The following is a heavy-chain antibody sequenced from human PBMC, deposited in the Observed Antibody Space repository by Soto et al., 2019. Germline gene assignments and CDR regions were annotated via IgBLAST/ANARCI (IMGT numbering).Heavy chain of an antibody. CDR3: SIELMSTFSTGPDAFDI. CDR2: TYYRSKWYN. V-gene: IGHV6-1*01. Sequence: PSQTLSRTGAIPVDSVSSNSAAWNWIRQSPSRGLEWLGRTYYRSKWYNDYAVSVKSRITINPDTSKNQYSLQLNSMTPEDKDSDFFSIELMSTFSTGPDAFDIWGQGTMVTVSS. J-gene: IGHJ3*02. CDR1: VDSVSSNSAA. D-gene: IGHD3-16*01.